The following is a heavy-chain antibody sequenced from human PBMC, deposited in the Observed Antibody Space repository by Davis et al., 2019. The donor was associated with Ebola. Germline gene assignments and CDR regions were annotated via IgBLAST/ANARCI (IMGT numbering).Heavy chain of an antibody. CDR2: INSDGSST. CDR3: ARDRGVRGVIKDPFDY. J-gene: IGHJ4*02. D-gene: IGHD3-10*01. Sequence: HTGGSLRLSCAASGFTFSSYWMHWVRQAPGKGLVWVSRINSDGSSTSYADSVKGRFTISRDNAKKSLYLQMNSLRAEDTAVYYCARDRGVRGVIKDPFDYWGQGTLVTVSS. V-gene: IGHV3-74*01. CDR1: GFTFSSYW.